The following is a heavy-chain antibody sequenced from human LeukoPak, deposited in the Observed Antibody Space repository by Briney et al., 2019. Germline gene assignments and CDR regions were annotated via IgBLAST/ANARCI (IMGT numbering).Heavy chain of an antibody. CDR3: ARDGYDILTGYPDY. CDR1: GGSISSGGYY. V-gene: IGHV4-30-2*01. Sequence: SETLSLTCTVSGGSISSGGYYWSWIRQPPGKGLEWIGEIDHSGSTNNNPSLKSRVSLSIDTSKNQFSLKLSSVTAADTAVYYCARDGYDILTGYPDYWGQGTLVTVSS. J-gene: IGHJ4*02. D-gene: IGHD3-9*01. CDR2: IDHSGST.